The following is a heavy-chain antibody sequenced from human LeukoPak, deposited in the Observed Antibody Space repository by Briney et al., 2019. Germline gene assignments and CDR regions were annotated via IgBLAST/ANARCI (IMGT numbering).Heavy chain of an antibody. J-gene: IGHJ6*03. CDR3: TKCLKWFGERNNYYYYMDV. CDR1: GFTFSNYG. Sequence: GGSLRLSCAASGFTFSNYGMNWVRQAPGKGLEWVSAISGSGGGTFYVDSVKGRFTISRDNSKNMLYLQMNSLRAEDTAVYYCTKCLKWFGERNNYYYYMDVWGKGTTVTISS. D-gene: IGHD3-10*01. CDR2: ISGSGGGT. V-gene: IGHV3-23*01.